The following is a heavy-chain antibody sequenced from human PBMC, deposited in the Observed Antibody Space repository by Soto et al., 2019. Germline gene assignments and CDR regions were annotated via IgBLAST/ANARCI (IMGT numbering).Heavy chain of an antibody. J-gene: IGHJ4*02. CDR3: ARRRIVVTTNFDY. Sequence: SSETLSLTCNVSGASISSSSYYWGWIRQPPGKGLEWIGHIFHTGSTYYNPSLKSRVTISVDTSKNQFSLKLSSVTATDTAVYYCARRRIVVTTNFDYWGQGTLVTVSS. V-gene: IGHV4-39*01. CDR1: GASISSSSYY. CDR2: IFHTGST. D-gene: IGHD1-26*01.